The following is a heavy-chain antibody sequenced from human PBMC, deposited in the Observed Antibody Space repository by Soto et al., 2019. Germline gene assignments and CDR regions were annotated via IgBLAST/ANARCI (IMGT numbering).Heavy chain of an antibody. CDR1: GGTFSSFA. D-gene: IGHD2-21*01. CDR2: VIPLFGPP. CDR3: ATVLVGSAGPYSFAW. J-gene: IGHJ1*01. V-gene: IGHV1-69*12. Sequence: VQVVQSGAEVKKPGSSVKVSCKASGGTFSSFAFTWVRQAPGQGLEWMGGVIPLFGPPTYSQNFQGRVTITAVACTGTVYMELSSLASDDTALYFCATVLVGSAGPYSFAWWGQGTLVHVSS.